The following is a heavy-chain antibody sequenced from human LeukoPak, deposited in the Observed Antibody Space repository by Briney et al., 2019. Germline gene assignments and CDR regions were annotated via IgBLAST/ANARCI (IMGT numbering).Heavy chain of an antibody. CDR2: IYHSGST. J-gene: IGHJ5*02. D-gene: IGHD6-19*01. Sequence: SETLSLTCAVSGGSISSSNWWSWVRQPPGRGLEWIGEIYHSGSTNYNPSLKSRVTISVDKSKNRFSLKLSSVTAADTAVYYCARGPEQWLVRSNWFDPWGQGTLVTVSS. CDR1: GGSISSSNW. CDR3: ARGPEQWLVRSNWFDP. V-gene: IGHV4-4*02.